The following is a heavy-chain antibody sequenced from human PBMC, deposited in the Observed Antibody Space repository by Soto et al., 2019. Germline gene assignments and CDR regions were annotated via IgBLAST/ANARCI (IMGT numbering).Heavy chain of an antibody. D-gene: IGHD5-18*01. Sequence: EVQLLESGGYLVQLGGSLRLSCAASGFTFPTYAMTWVRRAPGKGLEWVSTITHSSDGSYYADSVMGRFTISRDNSKNTLYLQMSGLRAEDTAVYYCARGGPRDGYRDLDYWGQGTQVTVSS. CDR1: GFTFPTYA. V-gene: IGHV3-23*01. CDR2: ITHSSDGS. CDR3: ARGGPRDGYRDLDY. J-gene: IGHJ4*02.